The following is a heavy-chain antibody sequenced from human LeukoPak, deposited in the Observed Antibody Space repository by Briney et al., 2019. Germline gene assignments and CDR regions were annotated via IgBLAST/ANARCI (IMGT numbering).Heavy chain of an antibody. CDR1: GFTFGDYA. V-gene: IGHV3-49*04. D-gene: IGHD3-9*01. Sequence: GGSLRLSCTASGFTFGDYAMSWVRQAPGKGLEWVGFIRSKAYGGTTEYAASVKGRFTISRDDSKSIAYLQMNSLKTEDSAVCYCTRDLGDVDWSPTGNFDYWGQGTLVTVSS. CDR3: TRDLGDVDWSPTGNFDY. J-gene: IGHJ4*02. CDR2: IRSKAYGGTT.